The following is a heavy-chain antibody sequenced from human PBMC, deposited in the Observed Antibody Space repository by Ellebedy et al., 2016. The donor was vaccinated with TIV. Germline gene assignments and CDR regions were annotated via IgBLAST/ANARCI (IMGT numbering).Heavy chain of an antibody. J-gene: IGHJ4*02. D-gene: IGHD2-2*01. CDR1: GASIYAYY. CDR2: LDYSGSA. CDR3: ARDRRRHDQFVPFDF. Sequence: MPSETLSLTCSVSGASIYAYYWSWVRQTPGRGLEWIGYLDYSGSANINPSFKRRVTISGDPSKNQFSLQRRAVTAADTALYYCARDRRRHDQFVPFDFWGRGILVAVST. V-gene: IGHV4-59*01.